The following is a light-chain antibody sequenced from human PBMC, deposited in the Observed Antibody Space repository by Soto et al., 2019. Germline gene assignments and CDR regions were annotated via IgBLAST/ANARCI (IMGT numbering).Light chain of an antibody. CDR1: SSNIGAGYD. J-gene: IGLJ3*02. Sequence: QSVLTQPPSVSGAPGQRVTISCTGSSSNIGAGYDVHWYQQLPGTAPKPLIYGNSNRPSGVPDRFSGSKSGTSASLAITGLQAEDEADYYCQSYDSSLSAGVFGGGTQLTVL. V-gene: IGLV1-40*01. CDR2: GNS. CDR3: QSYDSSLSAGV.